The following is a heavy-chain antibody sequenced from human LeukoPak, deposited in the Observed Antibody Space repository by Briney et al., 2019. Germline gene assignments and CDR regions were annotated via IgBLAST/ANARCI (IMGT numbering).Heavy chain of an antibody. D-gene: IGHD6-19*01. CDR3: ARHESPGWDIDY. Sequence: SSDTLSLTCTVSGGSIRSSSSHWGWIRQPPGGGLERIASIYYSGTTYYHPSLKSRVSISVDTSQNQFSLKLTSGTAADTAVYYCARHESPGWDIDYWGQGTLVTVSS. J-gene: IGHJ4*02. CDR1: GGSIRSSSSH. CDR2: IYYSGTT. V-gene: IGHV4-39*01.